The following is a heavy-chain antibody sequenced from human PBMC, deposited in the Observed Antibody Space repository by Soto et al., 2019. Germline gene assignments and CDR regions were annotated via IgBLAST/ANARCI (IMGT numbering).Heavy chain of an antibody. CDR2: INPNSGGT. CDR3: TNSVTVGAIGWFDP. D-gene: IGHD1-26*01. J-gene: IGHJ5*02. V-gene: IGHV1-2*02. Sequence: GASVKVSCKASGYTFTGYYMHWVRQAPGQGLEWMGWINPNSGGTNYAQKFQGRVTMTRDTSISTAYMELSRLRSDDTAAYYCTNSVTVGAIGWFDPWGQGTLVTVSS. CDR1: GYTFTGYY.